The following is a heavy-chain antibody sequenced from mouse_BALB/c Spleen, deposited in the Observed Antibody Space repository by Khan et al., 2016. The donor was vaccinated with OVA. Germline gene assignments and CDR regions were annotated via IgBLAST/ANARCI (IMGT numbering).Heavy chain of an antibody. CDR3: ARMARTIN. V-gene: IGHV5-6-3*01. CDR2: INSNGGST. Sequence: VQLKESGGGLVQPGGSLKLSCAASGFTFSSYGMSWVRQTPDKRLELVATINSNGGSTYYPDSVKGRFPISRDNAKNTLYLQMSSLKSEDTAMYYCARMARTINWGQGTTLTVSS. CDR1: GFTFSSYG. J-gene: IGHJ2*01.